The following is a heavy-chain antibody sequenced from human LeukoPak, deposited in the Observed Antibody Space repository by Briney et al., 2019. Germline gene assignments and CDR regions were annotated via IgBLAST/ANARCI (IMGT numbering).Heavy chain of an antibody. Sequence: SGGSLRLSCAASGFTFSSYAMRWVRQAPGRGLEWVSNISGSGESTYYGHSVKGRFTISRDNSKNTLYRQMDSLRAEDAPVYYCAVYCSGGDCYSIGGAFDIWGQGTMVTVSS. D-gene: IGHD2-15*01. CDR1: GFTFSSYA. CDR2: ISGSGEST. V-gene: IGHV3-23*02. J-gene: IGHJ3*02. CDR3: AVYCSGGDCYSIGGAFDI.